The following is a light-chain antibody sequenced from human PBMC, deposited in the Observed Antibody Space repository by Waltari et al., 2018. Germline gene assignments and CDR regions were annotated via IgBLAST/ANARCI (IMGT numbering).Light chain of an antibody. Sequence: DIQMTQSPSSLSASVGDSVTITCQANQDISNSLNWYQQKPGKAPKVLIYDAANLESGVPSRFSGSGFGTDFTFTISSLQPEDLATYFCQQYHNLPATFGGGTKVESK. V-gene: IGKV1-33*01. J-gene: IGKJ4*01. CDR2: DAA. CDR1: QDISNS. CDR3: QQYHNLPAT.